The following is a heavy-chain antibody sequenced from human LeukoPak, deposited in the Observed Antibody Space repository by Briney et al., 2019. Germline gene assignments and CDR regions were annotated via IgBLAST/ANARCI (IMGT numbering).Heavy chain of an antibody. CDR2: IIPIFGTA. J-gene: IGHJ4*02. V-gene: IGHV1-69*06. CDR1: GGTFSSYA. Sequence: SVKVSCKASGGTFSSYAISWVRQAPGQGLEWMGGIIPIFGTANYAQKFQGRVTITADKSTSTAYMELSSLRSEDTAVYYCASGGDDYGDYYDYWGQGTLVTVSS. D-gene: IGHD4-17*01. CDR3: ASGGDDYGDYYDY.